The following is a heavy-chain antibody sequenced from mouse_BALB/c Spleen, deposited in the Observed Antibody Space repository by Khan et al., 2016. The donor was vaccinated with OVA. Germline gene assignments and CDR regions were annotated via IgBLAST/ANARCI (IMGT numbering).Heavy chain of an antibody. Sequence: EVELVESGPGLVKPSQSLSLTCTVTGYSITSGYAWNWIRQFPGNKLEWMGYISYSGVTSYTPSLKSRISITRATSKNQFFLQLNSVTTEDTATYYSARGNYYGYYFDYVSQGTTLTVSS. J-gene: IGHJ2*01. CDR2: ISYSGVT. V-gene: IGHV3-2*02. D-gene: IGHD1-1*01. CDR3: ARGNYYGYYFDY. CDR1: GYSITSGYA.